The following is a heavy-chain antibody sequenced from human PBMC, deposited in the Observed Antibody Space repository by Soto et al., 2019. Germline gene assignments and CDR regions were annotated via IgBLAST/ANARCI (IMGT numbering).Heavy chain of an antibody. V-gene: IGHV3-11*01. J-gene: IGHJ6*03. CDR2: ISSSGSTI. CDR3: ARGGIAVAGHRWYYYYYMDV. Sequence: GGSLRLSCAASGFTFSDYYMSWIRQAPGKGLEWVSYISSSGSTIYYADSVKGRFTISRDNAKNSLYLQMNSLRAEDTAVYYCARGGIAVAGHRWYYYYYMDVWGKGTTVTVSS. CDR1: GFTFSDYY. D-gene: IGHD6-19*01.